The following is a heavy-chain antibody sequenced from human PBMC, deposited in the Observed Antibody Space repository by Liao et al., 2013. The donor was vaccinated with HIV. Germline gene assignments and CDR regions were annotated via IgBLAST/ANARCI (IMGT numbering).Heavy chain of an antibody. CDR1: GGSFSNYY. D-gene: IGHD3-22*01. V-gene: IGHV4-34*01. Sequence: QVQLQQWGAGLLKPSETLSLTCAVYGGSFSNYYWSWIRQPPGKGLEWIGEINHSGSTNYNPSLKSRVTISVDTSKNQFSLKLTSATAADTAVYYCARARWGYDTSGLRLYYHYMDVWGKGTTVTVSS. CDR2: INHSGST. CDR3: ARARWGYDTSGLRLYYHYMDV. J-gene: IGHJ6*03.